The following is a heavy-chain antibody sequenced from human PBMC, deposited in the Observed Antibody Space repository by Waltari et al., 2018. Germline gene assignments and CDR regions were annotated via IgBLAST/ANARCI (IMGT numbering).Heavy chain of an antibody. J-gene: IGHJ3*02. Sequence: EVQLVESGGGLIQPGGSLRLSCAASGFTVSTNYINWIRQAPGKGLAWVSVIYSGGDTYYEDSVKGRFTISRDNSKNMMYLQMNSLRAEDTAVYYCARDRFSSGPGALDIWGQGTMVTVSS. D-gene: IGHD6-25*01. V-gene: IGHV3-53*01. CDR1: GFTVSTNY. CDR3: ARDRFSSGPGALDI. CDR2: IYSGGDT.